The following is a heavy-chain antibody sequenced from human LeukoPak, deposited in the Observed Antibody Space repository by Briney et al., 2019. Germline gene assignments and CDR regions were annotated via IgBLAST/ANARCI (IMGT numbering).Heavy chain of an antibody. D-gene: IGHD7-27*01. CDR2: ISNSGGST. CDR3: AKDGGLWVSAHWGDS. Sequence: GGSLRLSGEAPGFTFSSFVMSWARQAPGKGLEWVSSISNSGGSTYYADSVKGRFTISRDNSKNTLYLQMNSLRAEDTAVYYCAKDGGLWVSAHWGDSWGRGTLVTVSS. V-gene: IGHV3-23*01. CDR1: GFTFSSFV. J-gene: IGHJ4*02.